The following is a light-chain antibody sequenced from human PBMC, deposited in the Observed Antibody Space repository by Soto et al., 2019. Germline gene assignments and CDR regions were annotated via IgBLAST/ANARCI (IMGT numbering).Light chain of an antibody. Sequence: QSVLTQPPSVSGAPGQRVAISCTGSSSNIGAGYDVHWYQQLPGTAPKLLIYVNNHRPSGVPDRFSGSKSGTSASLAITGLQAEDEADYYCQSYDSSLSDVVFGGGTKVTV. J-gene: IGLJ2*01. CDR1: SSNIGAGYD. CDR2: VNN. CDR3: QSYDSSLSDVV. V-gene: IGLV1-40*01.